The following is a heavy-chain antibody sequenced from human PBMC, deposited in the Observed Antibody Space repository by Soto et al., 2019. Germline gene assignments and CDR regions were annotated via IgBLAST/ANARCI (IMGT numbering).Heavy chain of an antibody. CDR1: GFTFSSYD. CDR3: ERVEMATKSPSCYGMGV. Sequence: WGSLRLSCAASGFTFSSYDMHWVRQAPGKGLEWVAVISYDGSNKYYADSVKGRFTISRDNSKNTLYLQMNSLKAEDTAVYYCERVEMATKSPSCYGMGVWGQAPRVTV. CDR2: ISYDGSNK. D-gene: IGHD1-26*01. J-gene: IGHJ6*01. V-gene: IGHV3-30-3*01.